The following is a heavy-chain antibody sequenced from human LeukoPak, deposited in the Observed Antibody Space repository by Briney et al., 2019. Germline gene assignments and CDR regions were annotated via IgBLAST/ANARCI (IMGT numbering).Heavy chain of an antibody. CDR3: ARELSSLTRFGY. CDR2: INPSGGST. Sequence: ASVKVSCKASGYTFTSYYMHWVRQPPGQGLEWMGIINPSGGSTSYAQKFQGRVTMTRDMSKSTVYMELSSLRSEDTAVYYWARELSSLTRFGYWGQGTLVTVSS. D-gene: IGHD6-13*01. V-gene: IGHV1-46*01. J-gene: IGHJ4*02. CDR1: GYTFTSYY.